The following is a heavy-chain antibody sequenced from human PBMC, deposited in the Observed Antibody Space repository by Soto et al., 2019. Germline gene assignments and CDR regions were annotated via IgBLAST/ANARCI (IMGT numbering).Heavy chain of an antibody. V-gene: IGHV4-59*01. J-gene: IGHJ6*03. CDR2: IYYSGST. D-gene: IGHD6-13*01. CDR1: GGSISSYY. CDR3: ASLSASGGLSKAAGNFLSYYYYMDV. Sequence: SETLSLTCTVSGGSISSYYWSWIRQPPGKGLEWIGYIYYSGSTNYNPSLKSRVTISVDTSKNQFSLKLSSVTAADTAVYYCASLSASGGLSKAAGNFLSYYYYMDVWGKGTTVTVSS.